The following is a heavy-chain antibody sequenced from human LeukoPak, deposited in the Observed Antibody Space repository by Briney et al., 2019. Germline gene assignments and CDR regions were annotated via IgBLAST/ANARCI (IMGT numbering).Heavy chain of an antibody. Sequence: GGSLRPSRAASGFAFSTYAMSWVRQAPGMGLEWVSAISGSGGGTYYADSVKGRFTISRDNAKNTLYPLMNNLRAEDTAVYYCAKEDSSSSHYYFEYWGQGTLVTVSS. J-gene: IGHJ4*02. D-gene: IGHD6-6*01. CDR2: ISGSGGGT. CDR3: AKEDSSSSHYYFEY. V-gene: IGHV3-23*01. CDR1: GFAFSTYA.